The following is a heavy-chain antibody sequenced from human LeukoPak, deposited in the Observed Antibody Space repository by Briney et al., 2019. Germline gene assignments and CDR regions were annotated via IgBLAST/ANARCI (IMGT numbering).Heavy chain of an antibody. J-gene: IGHJ6*03. V-gene: IGHV3-43*02. CDR1: GFTFSSYG. D-gene: IGHD2-21*01. CDR2: ISGDGGST. Sequence: PGGSLRLSCAASGFTFSSYGMHWVRHAPGKGLEWVSLISGDGGSTYYADSVKGRFTISRDNSKNSLYLQMNSLRTEDTALYYCAKDPYHGYMDVWGKGTTVTVSS. CDR3: AKDPYHGYMDV.